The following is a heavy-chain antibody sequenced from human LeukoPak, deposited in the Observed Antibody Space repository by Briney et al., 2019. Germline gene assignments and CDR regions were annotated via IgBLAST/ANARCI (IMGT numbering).Heavy chain of an antibody. D-gene: IGHD6-19*01. Sequence: PGGSLRLSCAASRFTFSSYSMNWVRQAPGRGLEWVSSISSSSSYIYYADSVKGRFTISRDNAKNSLYLQMNSLRAEDTAVYYCARDLSSGWYDYWGQGTLVTVSS. CDR1: RFTFSSYS. V-gene: IGHV3-21*01. CDR2: ISSSSSYI. CDR3: ARDLSSGWYDY. J-gene: IGHJ4*02.